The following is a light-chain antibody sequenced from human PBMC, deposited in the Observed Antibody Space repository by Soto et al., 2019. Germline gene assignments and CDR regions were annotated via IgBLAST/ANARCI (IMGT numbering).Light chain of an antibody. CDR3: GSYTSISTPYV. V-gene: IGLV2-14*01. J-gene: IGLJ1*01. CDR2: EVS. CDR1: SSDIGNYNY. Sequence: QSVLTQPASVSGSPGQSITISCTGTSSDIGNYNYVSWYQQHAGKAPKLMIYEVSYRPSGVSNRFSGSKSGNTASLTISGLQAEDEADYYCGSYTSISTPYVFGTGTKVTVL.